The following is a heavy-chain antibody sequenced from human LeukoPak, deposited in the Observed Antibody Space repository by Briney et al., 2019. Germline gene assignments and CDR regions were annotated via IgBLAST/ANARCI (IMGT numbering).Heavy chain of an antibody. V-gene: IGHV3-21*04. D-gene: IGHD3-22*01. CDR2: ISYTGTYI. CDR1: AFSLNTYN. J-gene: IGHJ4*02. Sequence: PGGSLRLSCAASAFSLNTYNMNWVRRAPGKGLQFVSSISYTGTYIYYADSVKGRFTISRDNSKNTLYLQMNSLRAEDTAVYYCAKKGYYDGSGYYMYYFDHWGQGTLVTVSS. CDR3: AKKGYYDGSGYYMYYFDH.